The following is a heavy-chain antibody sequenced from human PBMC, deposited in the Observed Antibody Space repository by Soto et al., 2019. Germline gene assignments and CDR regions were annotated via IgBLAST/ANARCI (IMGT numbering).Heavy chain of an antibody. J-gene: IGHJ5*02. D-gene: IGHD3-22*01. CDR1: GYTFTSYG. CDR3: ARESVHIYDNRGYHFWFDP. V-gene: IGHV1-18*01. CDR2: ISAYNGNT. Sequence: ASVKVSCKASGYTFTSYGISWVRQAPGQGLEWMGWISAYNGNTNYAQKLQGRVTMTTDTSTSTAYMELRSLRSDDTAVYYCARESVHIYDNRGYHFWFDPWGQGTQVTVSS.